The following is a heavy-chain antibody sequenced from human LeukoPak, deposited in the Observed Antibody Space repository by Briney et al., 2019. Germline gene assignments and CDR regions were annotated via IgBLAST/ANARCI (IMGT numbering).Heavy chain of an antibody. CDR2: ISGSGDST. CDR3: AKHSSLSGWYQYLQH. Sequence: GGSLRLSCAASGLTFSSYPMSWVRQAPGKGLEWVSDISGSGDSTYYADSVKGRFTISRDSSKNTLYLQMNSLRAEDTAVYYCAKHSSLSGWYQYLQHWGQGTVVTVSS. D-gene: IGHD6-19*01. CDR1: GLTFSSYP. V-gene: IGHV3-23*01. J-gene: IGHJ1*01.